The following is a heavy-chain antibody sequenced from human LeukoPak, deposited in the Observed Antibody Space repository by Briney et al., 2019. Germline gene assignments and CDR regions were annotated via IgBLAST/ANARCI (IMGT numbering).Heavy chain of an antibody. V-gene: IGHV1-46*03. CDR2: INPSGGST. D-gene: IGHD6-19*01. CDR3: ARVSPLKIIAVADADDY. CDR1: VYTFTIYY. Sequence: GASVKVSCKASVYTFTIYYMHWVRQAPGQGLEWMGIINPSGGSTSYAQKFQGRVTMTRDTSTSTVYMELSSLRSEDTAVYYCARVSPLKIIAVADADDYWGQGTLVTVSS. J-gene: IGHJ4*02.